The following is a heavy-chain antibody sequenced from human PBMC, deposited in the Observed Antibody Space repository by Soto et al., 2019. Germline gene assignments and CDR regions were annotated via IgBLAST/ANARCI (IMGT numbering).Heavy chain of an antibody. Sequence: VASVKVSWKASGYTFTSYAMHWVRQAPGQRLEWMGWINAGNGNTKYSQKFQGRVTITRDTSASTAYMELSSLRSEDTAVYYCARAVAVPADFDYWAQRTLVTGSS. D-gene: IGHD6-19*01. CDR2: INAGNGNT. CDR1: GYTFTSYA. J-gene: IGHJ4*02. CDR3: ARAVAVPADFDY. V-gene: IGHV1-3*01.